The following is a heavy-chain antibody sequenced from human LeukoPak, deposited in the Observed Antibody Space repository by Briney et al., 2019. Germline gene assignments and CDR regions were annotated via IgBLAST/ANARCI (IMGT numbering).Heavy chain of an antibody. CDR3: AKGGVAGTGYYYGMDV. V-gene: IGHV3-33*06. D-gene: IGHD6-19*01. J-gene: IGHJ6*02. CDR2: IWYDGSNK. CDR1: GFTFSSYG. Sequence: PGRSLRLSCAASGFTFSSYGMHWVRQAPGKGLEWVAVIWYDGSNKYYADSVKGRFTISRDNSKNTLYVQMNSLRAEDTAVYYCAKGGVAGTGYYYGMDVWGQGTTVTVSS.